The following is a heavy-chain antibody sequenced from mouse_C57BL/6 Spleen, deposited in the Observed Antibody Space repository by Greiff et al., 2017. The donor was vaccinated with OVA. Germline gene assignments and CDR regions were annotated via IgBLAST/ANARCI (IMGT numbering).Heavy chain of an antibody. Sequence: EVQLQQSGPELVKPGASVKISCKASGYSFTGYYMHWVKQSSEKSLEWIGEINPSTGGTSYNQKFKGKATLTVDKSSSTAYMQLKSLTSEDSAVYYWARWALGYFDVWGTGTTVTVSS. D-gene: IGHD2-10*02. V-gene: IGHV1-43*01. CDR2: INPSTGGT. J-gene: IGHJ1*03. CDR3: ARWALGYFDV. CDR1: GYSFTGYY.